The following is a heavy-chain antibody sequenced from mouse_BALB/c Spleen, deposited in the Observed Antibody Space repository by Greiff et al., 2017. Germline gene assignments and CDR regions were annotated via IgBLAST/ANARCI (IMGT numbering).Heavy chain of an antibody. J-gene: IGHJ2*01. CDR2: ISSGSSTI. D-gene: IGHD2-1*01. Sequence: EVKLVESGGGLVQPGGSRKLSCAASGFTFSSFGMHWVRQAPEKGLEWVAYISSGSSTIYYADTVKGRFTISRDNPKNTLFLQMTSLRSGDTAMYYCARDYGKDWGQGTTLTVSS. CDR3: ARDYGKD. CDR1: GFTFSSFG. V-gene: IGHV5-17*02.